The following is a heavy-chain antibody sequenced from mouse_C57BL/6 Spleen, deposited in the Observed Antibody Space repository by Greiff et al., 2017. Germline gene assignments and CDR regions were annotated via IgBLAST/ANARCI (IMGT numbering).Heavy chain of an antibody. CDR3: TTPPLYGSSRNWYFDV. CDR1: GFNIKDDY. V-gene: IGHV14-4*01. Sequence: EVQLQQSGAELVRPGASVKLSCTASGFNIKDDYMHWVKQRPEQGLEWIGWIDPENGDTEYASKFQGEATITADTSSNTAYLQLSSLTSEDTAVYYCTTPPLYGSSRNWYFDVWGTGTTVTVSS. CDR2: IDPENGDT. D-gene: IGHD1-1*01. J-gene: IGHJ1*03.